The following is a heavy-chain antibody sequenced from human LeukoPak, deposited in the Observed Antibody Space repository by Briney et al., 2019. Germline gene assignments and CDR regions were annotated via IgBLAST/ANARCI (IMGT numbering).Heavy chain of an antibody. CDR3: AKDPNGDYIGAFDF. CDR1: AFSFSKFA. V-gene: IGHV3-23*01. J-gene: IGHJ3*01. Sequence: SGGSLRLSCAASAFSFSKFALIWVRQAPGKGLEWVSAITANGGYTLYADAVKGRFTVSRDNSKNTLYLQINSLRPEDTAMYYCAKDPNGDYIGAFDFWGQGRMVTVSS. D-gene: IGHD4-17*01. CDR2: ITANGGYT.